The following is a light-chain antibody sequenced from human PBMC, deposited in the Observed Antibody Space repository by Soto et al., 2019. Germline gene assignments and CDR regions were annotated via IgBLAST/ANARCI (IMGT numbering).Light chain of an antibody. J-gene: IGLJ3*02. CDR2: LNSDGSH. CDR3: QTWGTGMQRV. V-gene: IGLV4-69*01. CDR1: SGHSSYA. Sequence: QLVLTQSPSASASLGASVKLTCTLSSGHSSYAIAWHQQQPEKGPRYLMKLNSDGSHSKGDGIPDRFSGSNSGAERYLTISSLQSEDEADYYCQTWGTGMQRVFGGGTKLTVL.